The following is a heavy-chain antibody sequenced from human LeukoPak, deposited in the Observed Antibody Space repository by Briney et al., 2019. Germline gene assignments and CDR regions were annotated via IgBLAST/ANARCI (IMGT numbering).Heavy chain of an antibody. CDR1: GFTFISYW. V-gene: IGHV3-7*03. J-gene: IGHJ4*02. D-gene: IGHD3-10*01. CDR3: AKDDAWLRFGE. Sequence: PGGSLRLSCAASGFTFISYWLTWVRQAPGKGLEWVANIKQDGSEKYYVGSVKGRFTISRDNAKNSLYLQMNSLTAEDTAVYYCAKDDAWLRFGEWSQGTLVTVSS. CDR2: IKQDGSEK.